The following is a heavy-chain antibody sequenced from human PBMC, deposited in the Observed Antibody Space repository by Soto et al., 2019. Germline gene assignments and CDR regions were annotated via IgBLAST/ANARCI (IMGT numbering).Heavy chain of an antibody. CDR3: ARSYSSAWFGAEFDC. D-gene: IGHD6-19*01. Sequence: PGDSLKISCKVSGYSFTNFWIGWVRQMPGQGLEWMGIIFPGDSETRYSPSFEGQVTISVDKSIATAYLQWSSLKASDSAMYYCARSYSSAWFGAEFDCWGKRTLVTVSS. CDR1: GYSFTNFW. V-gene: IGHV5-51*01. J-gene: IGHJ4*02. CDR2: IFPGDSET.